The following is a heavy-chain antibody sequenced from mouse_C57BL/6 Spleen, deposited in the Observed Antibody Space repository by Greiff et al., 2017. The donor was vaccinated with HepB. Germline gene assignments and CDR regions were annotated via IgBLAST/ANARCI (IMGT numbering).Heavy chain of an antibody. D-gene: IGHD2-4*01. V-gene: IGHV1-69*01. CDR3: ARGDDYGAMDY. J-gene: IGHJ4*01. CDR1: GYTFTSYW. Sequence: QVQLQQPGAELVMPGASVKLSCKASGYTFTSYWMHWVKQRPGQGLEWIGEIDPSDSYTNYNQKFKGKSTLTVDKSSSTAYMQLSSLTSEDSAVYYCARGDDYGAMDYWGQGTSVTVSS. CDR2: IDPSDSYT.